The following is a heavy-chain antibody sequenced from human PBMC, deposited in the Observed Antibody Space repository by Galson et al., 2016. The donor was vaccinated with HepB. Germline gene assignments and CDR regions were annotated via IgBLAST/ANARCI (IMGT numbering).Heavy chain of an antibody. Sequence: LRLSCAASGFAFSRFAMHWVRQAPGKGLAWVALISYDGSNTYYPDSVKGRFTISRDNSKNTLFLQMDRLRADDTAVYFCARDSGPAWSYLDYWGQGSLVTVSS. CDR3: ARDSGPAWSYLDY. D-gene: IGHD2-15*01. CDR2: ISYDGSNT. CDR1: GFAFSRFA. J-gene: IGHJ4*02. V-gene: IGHV3-30-3*01.